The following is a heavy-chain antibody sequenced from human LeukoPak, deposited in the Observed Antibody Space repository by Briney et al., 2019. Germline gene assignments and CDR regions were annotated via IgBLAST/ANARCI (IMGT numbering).Heavy chain of an antibody. V-gene: IGHV1-69*06. CDR2: IIPIFGTA. CDR3: ARSSSSSLAY. Sequence: VASVKVSCKASRYTFTGYYMHWVRQAPGQGLEWMGGIIPIFGTANYAQKFQGRVTITADKSTSTAYMELSSLRSEDTAVYYCARSSSSSLAYWGQGTLVTVSS. CDR1: RYTFTGYY. D-gene: IGHD6-6*01. J-gene: IGHJ4*02.